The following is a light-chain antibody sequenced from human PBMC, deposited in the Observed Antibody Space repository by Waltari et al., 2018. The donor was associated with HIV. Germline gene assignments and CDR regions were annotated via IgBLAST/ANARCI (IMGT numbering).Light chain of an antibody. CDR3: QQYTNSAFT. J-gene: IGKJ3*01. Sequence: DIVLTQSPGTLSLSPGQRATLSCRASLSVRSNYLAWYQQKPGQAPRLLIYGASTRATGIPDRFSGSGSGTDFTLTISRLEPEDFAVYYCQQYTNSAFTFGPGTKWISN. CDR2: GAS. V-gene: IGKV3-20*01. CDR1: LSVRSNY.